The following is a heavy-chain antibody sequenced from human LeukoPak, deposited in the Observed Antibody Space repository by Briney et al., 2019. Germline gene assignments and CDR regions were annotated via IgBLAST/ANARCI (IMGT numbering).Heavy chain of an antibody. CDR3: AHGYSYGYSYFDY. CDR1: GFTFSSYA. CDR2: ISGSGGST. V-gene: IGHV3-23*01. Sequence: GGSLRLSCAASGFTFSSYAMSWVRQAPGKGLEWVSAISGSGGSTYYADSVKGRFTISRDNSKNTQYLQMNSLRAEDTAVYYCAHGYSYGYSYFDYWGQGTLVTVSS. J-gene: IGHJ4*02. D-gene: IGHD5-18*01.